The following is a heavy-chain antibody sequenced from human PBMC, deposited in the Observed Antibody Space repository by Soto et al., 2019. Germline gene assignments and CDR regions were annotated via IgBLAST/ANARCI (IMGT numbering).Heavy chain of an antibody. V-gene: IGHV1-69*04. D-gene: IGHD2-2*01. J-gene: IGHJ2*01. CDR3: ARDGGGVVVPAADWYFDL. CDR2: IIPILGIA. Sequence: GASVKVSCKASGGTFSSYTISWVRQAPGQGLEWMRRIIPILGIANYAQKFQGRVTITADKSTSTAYMELSSLRSEDTAVYYCARDGGGVVVPAADWYFDLWGRGTLVTVS. CDR1: GGTFSSYT.